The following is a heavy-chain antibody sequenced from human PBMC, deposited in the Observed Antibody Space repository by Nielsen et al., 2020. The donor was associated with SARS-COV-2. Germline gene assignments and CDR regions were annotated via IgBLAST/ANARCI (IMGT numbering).Heavy chain of an antibody. V-gene: IGHV3-11*03. CDR1: GFTFSDYY. Sequence: GGSLSLSCAASGFTFSDYYMSWIRQAPGKGLEWVSYISDSSSYTNYAESVKGRFTISRDNAKNSLYLQMNSLRAEDTAVYYCATENVDKRDYGLDVWGQGTTVTVSS. J-gene: IGHJ6*02. CDR2: ISDSSSYT. D-gene: IGHD5-12*01. CDR3: ATENVDKRDYGLDV.